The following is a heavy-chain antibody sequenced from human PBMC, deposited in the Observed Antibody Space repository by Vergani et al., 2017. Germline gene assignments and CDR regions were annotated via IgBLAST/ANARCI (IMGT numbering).Heavy chain of an antibody. D-gene: IGHD2-2*01. CDR1: GFSFSTYG. V-gene: IGHV3-30*02. J-gene: IGHJ6*02. CDR2: LRYDGSNE. Sequence: QVQLVESGGGVVQPGGSLRLSCAASGFSFSTYGMHWVRQAPGRGLEWVAFLRYDGSNEYYGDAVKGRFITSRDNSKNMLSLEMHSLRPEDTAVYYCANSYCSSLSCYAFYGMEVWGQGTTVTVSS. CDR3: ANSYCSSLSCYAFYGMEV.